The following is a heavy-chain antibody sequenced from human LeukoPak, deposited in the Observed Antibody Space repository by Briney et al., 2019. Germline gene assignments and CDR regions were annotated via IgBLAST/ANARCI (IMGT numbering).Heavy chain of an antibody. Sequence: QTGGPLRLSCAASGFTFSSYAMSWVRQAPGKGLEWVSAISGSGGSTYYADSVKGRFTISRDNSKNTLYLQMNSLRAEDTAVYYCAKDTPNLNYYDSSGYSPFESYWGQGTLVTVSS. J-gene: IGHJ4*02. V-gene: IGHV3-23*01. CDR2: ISGSGGST. D-gene: IGHD3-22*01. CDR1: GFTFSSYA. CDR3: AKDTPNLNYYDSSGYSPFESY.